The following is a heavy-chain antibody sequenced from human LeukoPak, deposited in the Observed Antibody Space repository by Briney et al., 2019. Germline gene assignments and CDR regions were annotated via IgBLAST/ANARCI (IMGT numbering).Heavy chain of an antibody. V-gene: IGHV1-69*15. D-gene: IGHD2-15*01. CDR3: ARVTAAAFDY. CDR2: IIPIFGTA. Sequence: GSSVKVSCKASGGTFSSYAISWVRQAPGQGLEWMGRIIPIFGTANYAQKFQGRLTITPDESTSPDYMELSSLRSEDTAVYYCARVTAAAFDYWGQGTLVTVSS. CDR1: GGTFSSYA. J-gene: IGHJ4*02.